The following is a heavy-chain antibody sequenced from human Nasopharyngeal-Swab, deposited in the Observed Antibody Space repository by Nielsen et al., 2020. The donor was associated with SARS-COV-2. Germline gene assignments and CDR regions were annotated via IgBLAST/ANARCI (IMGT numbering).Heavy chain of an antibody. J-gene: IGHJ4*02. CDR1: GYTFTSYY. CDR3: ARDQAARLSHAGY. Sequence: GGSLRLSCAASGYTFTSYYMHWVRQAPGQGLEWMGIINPSGGSTSYAQKFQGRVTMTRDTSTSTVYMELSSLRSEDTAVYYCARDQAARLSHAGYWGQGTLVTVSS. CDR2: INPSGGST. D-gene: IGHD6-6*01. V-gene: IGHV1-46*01.